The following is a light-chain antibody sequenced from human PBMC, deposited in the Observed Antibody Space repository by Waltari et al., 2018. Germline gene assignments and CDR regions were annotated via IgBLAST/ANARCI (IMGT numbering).Light chain of an antibody. CDR2: KDT. CDR1: PFSKQN. Sequence: SFELTHPPSLSVSPGQPPRITCSGDPFSKQNAHWHQQRPGLAPVLGRYKDTERPSGIPERFSGSSSGTTVTLTISGVQAEDEADYYCQSADSSGSVVFGGGTKLTVL. V-gene: IGLV3-25*03. CDR3: QSADSSGSVV. J-gene: IGLJ2*01.